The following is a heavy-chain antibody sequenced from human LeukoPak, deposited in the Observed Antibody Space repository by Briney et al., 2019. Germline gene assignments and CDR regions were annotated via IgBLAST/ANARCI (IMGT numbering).Heavy chain of an antibody. V-gene: IGHV3-23*01. J-gene: IGHJ4*02. D-gene: IGHD3-9*01. CDR1: GFTFTNYA. CDR3: AKWGDYDILTGYYVPDY. CDR2: ITGSDGSS. Sequence: GGSLRLSCAASGFTFTNYAMSWVRQAPGKGLEWVSAITGSDGSSYYADSVKGRFTISRDNSKNTLYLQVNSLRAEDTAVYYCAKWGDYDILTGYYVPDYWGQGTLVTVSS.